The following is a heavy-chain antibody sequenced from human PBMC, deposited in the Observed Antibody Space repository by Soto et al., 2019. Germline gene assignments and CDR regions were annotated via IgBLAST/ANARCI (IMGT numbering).Heavy chain of an antibody. Sequence: EVELVESGGGLVKPGESLKLSCAASGFTFRTYNMIWVRQAPGKGLEWLASVSSGSSNIYYAASVKGRFTISRDNAQNSLFLQINSLSAEDTDVYYCARQYPSSSRHFDHWGQGTLVTVSA. V-gene: IGHV3-21*01. CDR2: VSSGSSNI. CDR3: ARQYPSSSRHFDH. CDR1: GFTFRTYN. D-gene: IGHD6-6*01. J-gene: IGHJ4*02.